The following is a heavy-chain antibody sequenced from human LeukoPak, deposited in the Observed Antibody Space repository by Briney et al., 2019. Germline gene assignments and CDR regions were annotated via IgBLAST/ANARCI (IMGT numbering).Heavy chain of an antibody. CDR3: ARQGYTASYYFLDY. Sequence: SETLSLTCTVSGGSIRSYFWGWVRQPAGKGLEWIGRIYTTGATFYNPSLKTRLTRSIDTSKNQFSLRLTSVVAADTAVYYCARQGYTASYYFLDYWGQGTLVTVSA. CDR2: IYTTGAT. V-gene: IGHV4-4*07. CDR1: GGSIRSYF. J-gene: IGHJ4*02. D-gene: IGHD1-26*01.